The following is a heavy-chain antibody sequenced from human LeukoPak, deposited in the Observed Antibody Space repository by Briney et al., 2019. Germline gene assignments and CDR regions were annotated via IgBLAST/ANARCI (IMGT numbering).Heavy chain of an antibody. J-gene: IGHJ5*02. V-gene: IGHV1-2*02. CDR2: INPNSGGT. Sequence: ASVKVSCKASGYTFTGYYMHWVRQAPGQGLEWMGWINPNSGGTNYAQKFQGRVTITADESTSTAYMELSSLRSEDTAVYYCARPRTYYYGSGTREFDPWGQGTLVTVSS. CDR3: ARPRTYYYGSGTREFDP. D-gene: IGHD3-10*01. CDR1: GYTFTGYY.